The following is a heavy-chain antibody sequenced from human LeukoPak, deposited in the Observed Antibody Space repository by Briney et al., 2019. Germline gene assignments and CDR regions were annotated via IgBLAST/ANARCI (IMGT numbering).Heavy chain of an antibody. D-gene: IGHD2-15*01. V-gene: IGHV1-46*01. Sequence: ASVKVSCKASGYTFTSYYMHWVRQAPGQGLEWMGIINPSGGSTSYAQKFQGRVTMTRDMSTSTVYMELSSLRSEDTAVYYCARGQLGYCSGGSCYFYWGQGTLVTVSS. J-gene: IGHJ4*02. CDR3: ARGQLGYCSGGSCYFY. CDR1: GYTFTSYY. CDR2: INPSGGST.